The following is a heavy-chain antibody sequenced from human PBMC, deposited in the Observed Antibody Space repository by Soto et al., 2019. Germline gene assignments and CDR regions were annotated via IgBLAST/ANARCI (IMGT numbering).Heavy chain of an antibody. V-gene: IGHV3-21*01. CDR1: GFIFSSYS. Sequence: GGSLRLSCAASGFIFSSYSMNWVRQAPGKGLEWVSSISSSSTYIYYADSVKGRFTISRDKNSLYLQMNSLRVEDTAVYYCARGGDTSGSWPRYWGQGTLVTVSS. CDR3: ARGGDTSGSWPRY. D-gene: IGHD3-22*01. CDR2: ISSSSTYI. J-gene: IGHJ4*02.